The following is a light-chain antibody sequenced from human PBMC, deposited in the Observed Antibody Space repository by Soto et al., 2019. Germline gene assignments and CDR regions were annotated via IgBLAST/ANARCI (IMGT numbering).Light chain of an antibody. CDR1: ISDFVLYNY. V-gene: IGLV2-14*01. CDR2: GVN. J-gene: IGLJ1*01. Sequence: QSVLTQPASVSGSPGQSITISCSGTISDFVLYNYVSWYQQHPGKAPKLMIYGVNNRPSGVSKRFSGSKSGNTASLTISGLQADDEADYYCSSYTTSSALQVFGTGTKVTVL. CDR3: SSYTTSSALQV.